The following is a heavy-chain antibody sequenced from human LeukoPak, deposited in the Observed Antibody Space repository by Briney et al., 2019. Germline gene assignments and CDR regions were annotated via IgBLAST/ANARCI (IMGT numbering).Heavy chain of an antibody. Sequence: GGALILSFAASGFTVSSNYMSWVRQAPGKGLERDSVIYSGGRTYYADSVKGRFTISRHNSKNTLYLQMNSLRAEDTAVYYCARLTYYYASSGYQDYWGQGTLVTVSS. J-gene: IGHJ4*02. CDR3: ARLTYYYASSGYQDY. CDR1: GFTVSSNY. V-gene: IGHV3-53*04. CDR2: IYSGGRT. D-gene: IGHD3-22*01.